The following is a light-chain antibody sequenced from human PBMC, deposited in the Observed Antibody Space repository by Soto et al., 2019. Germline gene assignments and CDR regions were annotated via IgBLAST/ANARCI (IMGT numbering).Light chain of an antibody. Sequence: DIVMTQSPDSLAVSLCEMATINCKSSRILVYIFNNKNYLAWYQQKPGQPPKLFIYWASTRESGVPDRFSGSGSGTDFTLTISSLQVEDVALYYCQQYYSSPVTFGQGTRLEIK. J-gene: IGKJ5*01. CDR3: QQYYSSPVT. CDR1: RILVYIFNNKNY. V-gene: IGKV4-1*01. CDR2: WAS.